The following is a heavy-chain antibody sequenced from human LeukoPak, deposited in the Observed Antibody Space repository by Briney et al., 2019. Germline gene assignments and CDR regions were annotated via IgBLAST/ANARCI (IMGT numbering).Heavy chain of an antibody. CDR1: GYTLTELS. CDR2: SYNEKRET. Sequence: ASVKVSCKVSGYTLTELSMHLVLQTPGKGLEWMGGSYNEKRETIYARKFQGRVTMTEDTSTDTAYMELSSLRSADTAVYYCAAERLYGILDYWGQGTLVTVSS. D-gene: IGHD6-25*01. V-gene: IGHV1-24*01. J-gene: IGHJ4*02. CDR3: AAERLYGILDY.